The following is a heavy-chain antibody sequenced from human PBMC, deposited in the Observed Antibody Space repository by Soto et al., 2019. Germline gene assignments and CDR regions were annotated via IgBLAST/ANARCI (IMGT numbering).Heavy chain of an antibody. V-gene: IGHV3-11*01. CDR3: ARMGTISSAHHGDP. CDR1: GFTFSGYT. D-gene: IGHD6-6*01. J-gene: IGHJ5*02. Sequence: QVQLVESGGGLVKPGGSLRLSCAASGFTFSGYTMSWIRQAPGKGLEWVSYITSSSSTTFDAESVKGRFTISRDNTMNLLFMQMNGLSAEVTAVYYCARMGTISSAHHGDPWGQGTLVTVSS. CDR2: ITSSSSTT.